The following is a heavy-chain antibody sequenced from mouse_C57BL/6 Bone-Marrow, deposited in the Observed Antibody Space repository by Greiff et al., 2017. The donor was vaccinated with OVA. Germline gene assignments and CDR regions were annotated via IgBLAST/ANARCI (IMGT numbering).Heavy chain of an antibody. Sequence: QVQLQQSGPGLVQPSQSLSITCTVSGFSLTSYGVHWVRQSPGKGLEWLGVIWSGGSTDYNAAFISRLSISKDNSKSQVFFKMNSLQADDTAIYYCARNEAGYYGSPYYFDYWGQGTTLTVSS. CDR3: ARNEAGYYGSPYYFDY. CDR2: IWSGGST. J-gene: IGHJ2*01. D-gene: IGHD1-1*01. CDR1: GFSLTSYG. V-gene: IGHV2-2*01.